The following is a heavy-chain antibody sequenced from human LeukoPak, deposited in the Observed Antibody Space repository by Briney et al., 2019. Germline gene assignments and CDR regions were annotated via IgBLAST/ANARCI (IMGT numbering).Heavy chain of an antibody. J-gene: IGHJ4*02. V-gene: IGHV3-7*01. D-gene: IGHD4-17*01. Sequence: PGGSLRLSCAASGFTFSSYWMSWVRQAPGKGLEWVANIKQDGSEEYYVDSVKGRFTISRDNAKSSLYLQMNSLRAEDTAVYYCARAGEYYGDSTPYYFDYWGQGTLVTVSS. CDR1: GFTFSSYW. CDR3: ARAGEYYGDSTPYYFDY. CDR2: IKQDGSEE.